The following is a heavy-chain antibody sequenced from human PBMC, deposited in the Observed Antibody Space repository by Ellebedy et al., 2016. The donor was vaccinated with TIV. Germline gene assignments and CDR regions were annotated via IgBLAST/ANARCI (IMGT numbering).Heavy chain of an antibody. Sequence: GGSLRLXXAASGFTFSSYWMSWVRQAPGKGLEWVANIKQDGSEKYYVDSVKGRFTISRDNSKNTLYLQMNSLRAEDTAVYYCARGGPYYYDFNGWFDPWGQGTLVTVSS. CDR2: IKQDGSEK. V-gene: IGHV3-7*01. J-gene: IGHJ5*02. CDR1: GFTFSSYW. CDR3: ARGGPYYYDFNGWFDP. D-gene: IGHD3-22*01.